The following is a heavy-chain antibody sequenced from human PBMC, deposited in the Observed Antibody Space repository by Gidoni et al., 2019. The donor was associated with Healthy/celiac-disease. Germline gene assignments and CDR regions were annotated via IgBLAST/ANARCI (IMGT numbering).Heavy chain of an antibody. CDR2: INWNGGST. CDR3: ASHVSPHYYYYMDV. CDR1: GFTFDDDG. Sequence: EVQLVESGGGVVRPGGSLSLSCAASGFTFDDDGMSWVRQAPGKGLEWVSGINWNGGSTGYADSVKGRFTISRDNAKNSLYLQMNSLRAEDTALYYCASHVSPHYYYYMDVWGKGTTVTVSS. J-gene: IGHJ6*03. V-gene: IGHV3-20*04.